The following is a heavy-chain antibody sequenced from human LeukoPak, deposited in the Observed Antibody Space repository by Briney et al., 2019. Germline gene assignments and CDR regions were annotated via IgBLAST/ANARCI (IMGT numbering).Heavy chain of an antibody. CDR2: SHPINSDT. V-gene: IGHV5-51*01. CDR3: ARHQYYYDSSGNYGWFDS. J-gene: IGHJ5*01. CDR1: GFNFTAYW. D-gene: IGHD3-22*01. Sequence: GESLKISCKCSGFNFTAYWIAWVRQMPGKGLEWMGISHPINSDTKYRPSFQGQVTISADKSSSTAYLQWNSPKASDTAMYYCARHQYYYDSSGNYGWFDSWGQGTLVTVSS.